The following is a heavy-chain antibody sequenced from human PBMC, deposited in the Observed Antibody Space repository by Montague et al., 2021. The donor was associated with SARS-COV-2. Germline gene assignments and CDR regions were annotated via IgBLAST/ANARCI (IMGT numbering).Heavy chain of an antibody. CDR2: INYSGDT. J-gene: IGHJ4*02. Sequence: SETLSLTCAVYSGPLSGYYWSWIRQAPGKGLEWIGEINYSGDTYYNPSLTSRVTISTDTSESQFSLKMTSVTAADTAVYFCARLESSWWCFDYWGQGTLVTVSS. CDR3: ARLESSWWCFDY. CDR1: SGPLSGYY. D-gene: IGHD2-8*02. V-gene: IGHV4-34*01.